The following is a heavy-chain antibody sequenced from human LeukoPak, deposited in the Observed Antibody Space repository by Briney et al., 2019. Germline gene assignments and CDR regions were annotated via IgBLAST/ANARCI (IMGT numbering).Heavy chain of an antibody. Sequence: PSETLSLTCTVSGGSISRYYWSWIRQPPGKGLEWIGYIYYSGSTDYNPSLKSRVTISVDTSKNQFSLKLSSVTAADTAVYYCAKSQDYYDSSGFVPYYYYGMDVWGQGTTVTVSS. J-gene: IGHJ6*02. D-gene: IGHD3-22*01. CDR1: GGSISRYY. CDR2: IYYSGST. CDR3: AKSQDYYDSSGFVPYYYYGMDV. V-gene: IGHV4-59*01.